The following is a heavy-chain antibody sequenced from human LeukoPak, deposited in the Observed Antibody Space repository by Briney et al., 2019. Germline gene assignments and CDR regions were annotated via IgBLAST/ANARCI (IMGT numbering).Heavy chain of an antibody. D-gene: IGHD5-18*01. V-gene: IGHV3-21*01. CDR2: ISSSSSYI. J-gene: IGHJ4*02. Sequence: GRSLRLSCAASGFTFSSYSMNWVRQAPGKGLEWVSSISSSSSYIYYADSVKGRFTISRDNAKNSLYLQMNSLRAEDTAVYYCARDPDSYGPFDYWGQGTLVTVSS. CDR1: GFTFSSYS. CDR3: ARDPDSYGPFDY.